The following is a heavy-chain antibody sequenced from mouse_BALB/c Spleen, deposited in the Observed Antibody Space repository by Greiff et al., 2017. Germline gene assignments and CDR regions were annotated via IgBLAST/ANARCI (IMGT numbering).Heavy chain of an antibody. CDR3: TGGFAY. J-gene: IGHJ3*01. CDR1: GFTFSSYW. V-gene: IGHV6-6*02. CDR2: IRLKSDNYAT. Sequence: EVKLVESGGGLVQPGGSMKLSCVASGFTFSSYWMSWVRQSPEKGLEWVAEIRLKSDNYATHYAESVKGKFTISRDDSKSRLYLQMNSLRAEDTGIYYCTGGFAYWGQGTLVTVSA.